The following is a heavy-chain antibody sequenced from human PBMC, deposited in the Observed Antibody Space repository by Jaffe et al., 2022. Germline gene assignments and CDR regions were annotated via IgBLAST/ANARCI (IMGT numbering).Heavy chain of an antibody. D-gene: IGHD3-3*01. CDR2: IIPIFGTA. Sequence: QVQLVQSGAEVKKPGSSVKVSCKASGGTFSSYAISWVRQAPGQGLEWMGGIIPIFGTANYAQKFQGRVTITADESTSTAYMELSSLRSEDTAVYYCARVPITIFGVVYYYYYMDVWGKGTTVTVSS. CDR1: GGTFSSYA. J-gene: IGHJ6*03. CDR3: ARVPITIFGVVYYYYYMDV. V-gene: IGHV1-69*01.